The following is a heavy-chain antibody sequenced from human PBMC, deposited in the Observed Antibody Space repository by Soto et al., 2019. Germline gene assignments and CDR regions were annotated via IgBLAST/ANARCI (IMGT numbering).Heavy chain of an antibody. V-gene: IGHV1-18*01. CDR1: GYTFTSYG. Sequence: ASVKVSCKASGYTFTSYGISGVRQAPGQGLEWMGWISAYNGNTNYAQKLQGRVTMTTDTSTSTAYMELRSLRSDDTAVYYCARDRIAARPSDYWGQGTLVTVSS. D-gene: IGHD6-6*01. J-gene: IGHJ4*02. CDR3: ARDRIAARPSDY. CDR2: ISAYNGNT.